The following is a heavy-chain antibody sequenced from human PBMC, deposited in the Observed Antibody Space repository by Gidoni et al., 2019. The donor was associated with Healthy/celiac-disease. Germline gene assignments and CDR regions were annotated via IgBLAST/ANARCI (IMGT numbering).Heavy chain of an antibody. CDR2: IIPIFGTA. J-gene: IGHJ5*02. V-gene: IGHV1-69*06. D-gene: IGHD3-9*01. CDR3: ARRYYDILTGYYDNWFDP. Sequence: QVQLVQSGAEVKKPGSSVKVSCKASGGTCSSYAISWVRQAPGQGLEWMGGIIPIFGTANYAQKFQGRVTITADKSTSTAYMELSSLRSEDTAVYYCARRYYDILTGYYDNWFDPWGQGTLVTVSS. CDR1: GGTCSSYA.